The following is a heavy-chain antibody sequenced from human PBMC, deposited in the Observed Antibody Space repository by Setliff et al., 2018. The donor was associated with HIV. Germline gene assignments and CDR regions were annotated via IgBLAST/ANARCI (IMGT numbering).Heavy chain of an antibody. D-gene: IGHD3-16*01. Sequence: LRLSCAASGFTFSSYAMSWVRQAPGKGLEWVSAISGGGGSTYYADSVKGRFTISRDNSKNTLYLQMNSLRAEDTAMYYCAKGDPFGDWASDYWGQGTLVTVSS. J-gene: IGHJ4*02. CDR1: GFTFSSYA. CDR2: ISGGGGST. CDR3: AKGDPFGDWASDY. V-gene: IGHV3-23*01.